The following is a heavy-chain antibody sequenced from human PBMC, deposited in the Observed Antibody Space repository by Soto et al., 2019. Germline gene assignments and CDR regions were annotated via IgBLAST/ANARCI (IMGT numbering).Heavy chain of an antibody. V-gene: IGHV1-18*04. CDR1: GYTFTSYG. J-gene: IGHJ2*01. D-gene: IGHD6-13*01. CDR3: ARGGVAAGRGWFFDY. Sequence: QVQLVQSGAEVKKPGASVKVSCKASGYTFTSYGISWLRQAPGQGLEWMGWISAYNGNTNYAQNFQGRVTMTTDTSTSTVYMELRSLRSDDTAIYYCARGGVAAGRGWFFDYWGRGTLVTVSP. CDR2: ISAYNGNT.